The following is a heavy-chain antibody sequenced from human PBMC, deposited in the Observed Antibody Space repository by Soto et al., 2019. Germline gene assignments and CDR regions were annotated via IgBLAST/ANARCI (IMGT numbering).Heavy chain of an antibody. J-gene: IGHJ4*02. CDR3: ARDIQLWSLKYFDY. CDR2: INHSGST. V-gene: IGHV4-34*01. CDR1: GGSFSGYY. Sequence: SETLSLTCAVYGGSFSGYYWSWIRQPPGKGLEWIGEINHSGSTNYNPSLKSRVTISVDTSKNQFSLKLSSVTAADTAVYYRARDIQLWSLKYFDYWGQGTLVPVSP. D-gene: IGHD5-18*01.